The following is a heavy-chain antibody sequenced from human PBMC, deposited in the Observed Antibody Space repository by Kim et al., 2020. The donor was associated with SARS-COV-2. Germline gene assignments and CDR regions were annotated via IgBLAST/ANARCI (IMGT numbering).Heavy chain of an antibody. V-gene: IGHV4-59*01. Sequence: SETLSLTCTVSGGSISSYYWSWIRQPPGKGLEWIGYIYYSGSTNYNPSLKSRVTISVDTSKNQFSLKLSSVTAADTAVYYCARVHEFFGHGYNYSNYFDYWGQGTLVTVSS. D-gene: IGHD5-12*01. CDR3: ARVHEFFGHGYNYSNYFDY. CDR2: IYYSGST. CDR1: GGSISSYY. J-gene: IGHJ4*02.